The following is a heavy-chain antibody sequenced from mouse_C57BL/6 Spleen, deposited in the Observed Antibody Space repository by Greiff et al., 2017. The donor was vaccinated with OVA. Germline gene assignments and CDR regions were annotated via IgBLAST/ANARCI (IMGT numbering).Heavy chain of an antibody. CDR3: TSSRITTVVAKPHWYFDV. CDR2: IYPGNSDT. J-gene: IGHJ1*03. CDR1: GYTFTSYW. V-gene: IGHV1-5*01. D-gene: IGHD1-1*01. Sequence: VQLQQSGTVLARPGASVKMSCKTSGYTFTSYWMHWVKQRPGQGLEWIGAIYPGNSDTSYNQKFKGKAKLTAVTSASTAYMELSSLTNEDSAVYYCTSSRITTVVAKPHWYFDVWGTGTTVTVSS.